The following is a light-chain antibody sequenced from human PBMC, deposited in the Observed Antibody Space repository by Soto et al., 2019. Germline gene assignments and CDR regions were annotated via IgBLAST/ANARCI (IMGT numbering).Light chain of an antibody. CDR1: QGISSA. CDR3: QQHNQWPIT. J-gene: IGKJ5*01. Sequence: AIQLTQSPSSLSASVGDRVTITCRASQGISSALAWYQQRPGKAPKLLIYDASSLESGVPSRFSGSGSGTDFTLTINSLQSEDSAVYYCQQHNQWPITFGQGTRLEIK. CDR2: DAS. V-gene: IGKV1D-13*01.